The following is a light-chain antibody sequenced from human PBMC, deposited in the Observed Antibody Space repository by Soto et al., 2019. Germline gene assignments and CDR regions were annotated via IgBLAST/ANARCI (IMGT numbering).Light chain of an antibody. J-gene: IGKJ1*01. V-gene: IGKV4-1*01. CDR2: WAS. CDR3: QQYYSTPRT. Sequence: DIVMAQSPDSLAVSLGERATINCKSSQSVLYSSNNKSYLAWYQQKPGQPPKLLIYWASTRESGVPDRFSGSGSGTDFTLTISSLQPEDVALYYCQQYYSTPRTFGQGTKVEIK. CDR1: QSVLYSSNNKSY.